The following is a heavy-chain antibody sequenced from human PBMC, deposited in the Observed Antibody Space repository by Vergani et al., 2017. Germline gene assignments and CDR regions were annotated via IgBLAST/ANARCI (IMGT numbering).Heavy chain of an antibody. Sequence: QVQLVESGGGLVKPGGSLRLSCAASGFTFSDYYMSWIRQAPGKGLEWVSYISSSGSTIYYADSVKGRFTISRDNAKNSLYLQMNSLRAEDTAVYYCARVPAYEGDYGDYGEGYYCMDVWGQGTTVTVSS. D-gene: IGHD4-17*01. CDR1: GFTFSDYY. J-gene: IGHJ6*02. V-gene: IGHV3-11*04. CDR3: ARVPAYEGDYGDYGEGYYCMDV. CDR2: ISSSGSTI.